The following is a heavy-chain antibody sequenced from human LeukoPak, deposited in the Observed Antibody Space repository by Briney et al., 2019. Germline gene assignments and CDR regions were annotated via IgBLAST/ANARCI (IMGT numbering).Heavy chain of an antibody. D-gene: IGHD4-17*01. Sequence: ASVKVSCKASGYTFTSYYMHWVRQAPGQGLEWMGIINPSGGSTSYAQKFQGRVTMTRDMSTSTVYMELSSLRSEDTAVYYCARGTLTVTKSGYFQHWGQGTLVTVSS. J-gene: IGHJ1*01. V-gene: IGHV1-46*01. CDR2: INPSGGST. CDR3: ARGTLTVTKSGYFQH. CDR1: GYTFTSYY.